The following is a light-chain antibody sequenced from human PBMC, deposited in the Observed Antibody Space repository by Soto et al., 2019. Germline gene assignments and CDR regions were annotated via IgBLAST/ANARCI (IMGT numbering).Light chain of an antibody. CDR3: QQYYSRPPA. V-gene: IGKV4-1*01. CDR2: WAS. CDR1: QSLFYSSNNKNY. Sequence: DIVMTQSPDSLAVSLGERATINCMSSQSLFYSSNNKNYLAWYQQKPGQPPKLLIYWASTRESGVPDRFSGSGSGTDFTLTINSLQAEDVAVYYCQQYYSRPPAFGGGTKVEIK. J-gene: IGKJ4*02.